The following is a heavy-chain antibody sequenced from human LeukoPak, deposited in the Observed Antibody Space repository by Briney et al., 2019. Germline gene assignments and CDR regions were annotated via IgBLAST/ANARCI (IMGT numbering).Heavy chain of an antibody. CDR3: ARMEYNWNKLIDY. J-gene: IGHJ4*02. CDR1: GFTFSSYW. D-gene: IGHD1/OR15-1a*01. CDR2: INSDGSST. Sequence: PGGSLRLSCAASGFTFSSYWMHWVRQAPGKGLVWVPRINSDGSSTSYADSVKGRFTISRDNAKNTLYLQMNSLRAEDTAVYYCARMEYNWNKLIDYWGQGTLVTVSS. V-gene: IGHV3-74*01.